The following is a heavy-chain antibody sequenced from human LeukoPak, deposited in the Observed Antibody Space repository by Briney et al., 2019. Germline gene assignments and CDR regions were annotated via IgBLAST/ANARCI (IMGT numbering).Heavy chain of an antibody. J-gene: IGHJ5*02. V-gene: IGHV4-4*07. Sequence: ALETLSLTCTVSGGSISSYYWSWIRQPAGKGLEWIGRIYTSGSTNYNPSLKSRVTMSVDTSKNQFSLKLSSVTAADTAVYYCARDGTFNWFDPWGQGTLVTVSS. CDR2: IYTSGST. D-gene: IGHD1-26*01. CDR1: GGSISSYY. CDR3: ARDGTFNWFDP.